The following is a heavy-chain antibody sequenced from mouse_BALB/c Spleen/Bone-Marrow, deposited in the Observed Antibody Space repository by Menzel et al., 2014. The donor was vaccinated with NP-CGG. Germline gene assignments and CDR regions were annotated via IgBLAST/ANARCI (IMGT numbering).Heavy chain of an antibody. CDR3: VRNYVDSFDY. D-gene: IGHD1-1*01. V-gene: IGHV3-1*02. CDR1: GYSIASGYS. CDR2: IHYSGST. J-gene: IGHJ2*01. Sequence: EVQRVESGPDLVKPSQSISFTCTVTGYSIASGYSWHWIRPFPGNKLEWMGYIHYSGSTNYNPSLKSRISVTRDTSKNQFFLQLNSVTTEDTATFYCVRNYVDSFDYWGQGTTLTVSS.